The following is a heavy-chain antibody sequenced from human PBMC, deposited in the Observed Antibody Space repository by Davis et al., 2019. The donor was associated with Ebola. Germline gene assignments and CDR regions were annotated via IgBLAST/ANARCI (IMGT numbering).Heavy chain of an antibody. J-gene: IGHJ5*02. D-gene: IGHD1-26*01. CDR2: IYPGDSDT. CDR3: ARHPRVGATNSWLDP. V-gene: IGHV5-51*01. CDR1: GYSFTSYW. Sequence: GESLKISCKGSGYSFTSYWIGWVRQMPGKGLEWMGIIYPGDSDTRYSPSFQGQVTISADKSISTAYLQWSSLKASDTAMYYCARHPRVGATNSWLDPWGQGTLVIVSS.